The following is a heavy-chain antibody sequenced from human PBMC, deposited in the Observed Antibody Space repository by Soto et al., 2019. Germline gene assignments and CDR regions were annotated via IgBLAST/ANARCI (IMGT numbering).Heavy chain of an antibody. D-gene: IGHD3-16*02. CDR3: ARAREEGLHLGELSLTDY. CDR1: GFTFSSYG. V-gene: IGHV3-33*01. CDR2: IWYDGSNK. Sequence: GRSLRLSCAASGFTFSSYGMHWVRQAPGKGLEWVAVIWYDGSNKYYADSVKGRFTISRDNSKNTLYLQMNSLRAEDTAVYYCARAREEGLHLGELSLTDYWGQGTLVTVSS. J-gene: IGHJ4*02.